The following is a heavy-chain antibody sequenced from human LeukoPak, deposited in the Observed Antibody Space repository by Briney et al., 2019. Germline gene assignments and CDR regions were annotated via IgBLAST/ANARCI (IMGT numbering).Heavy chain of an antibody. Sequence: GRSLRLSCAGSGFTFSSYSMNWVRQAPGKGLEWVSSISSSSSYIYHADSVKGRFTISRDNAKNSLYLQMNSLRAEDTAIYYCATAECSSASCAIDYWGQGTLVTVSS. CDR1: GFTFSSYS. CDR3: ATAECSSASCAIDY. D-gene: IGHD2-2*01. J-gene: IGHJ4*02. V-gene: IGHV3-21*01. CDR2: ISSSSSYI.